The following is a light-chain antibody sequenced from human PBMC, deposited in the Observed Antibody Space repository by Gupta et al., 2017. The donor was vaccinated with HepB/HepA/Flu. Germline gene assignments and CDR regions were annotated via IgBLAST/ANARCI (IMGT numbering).Light chain of an antibody. CDR3: QQYNSYPLT. V-gene: IGKV1-33*01. CDR2: DAS. J-gene: IGKJ4*01. CDR1: QAISNY. Sequence: IQMTRSPSSLSALLGDRVTITCQASQAISNYLNWYQQKPGKAPKLLIYDASNLETGVPSRFSGSGSGTDFTLTISSLQPEDTATYYCQQYNSYPLTFGEGTKVEIK.